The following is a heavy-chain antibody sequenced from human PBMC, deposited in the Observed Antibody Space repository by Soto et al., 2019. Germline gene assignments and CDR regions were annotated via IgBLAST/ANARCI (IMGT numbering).Heavy chain of an antibody. CDR3: ARSNNFDY. CDR1: GFTFPDFW. V-gene: IGHV3-7*01. CDR2: IKYDGTEK. Sequence: EVQLVESGGGLVQTGGSLRLSCAASGFTFPDFWMNWVRQTSGKGLEWVATIKYDGTEKHSVDSVEGRFTISRDNAKNTLYLQMSSLRAEDTAVYYCARSNNFDYWGQGTLVTVSS. D-gene: IGHD7-27*01. J-gene: IGHJ4*02.